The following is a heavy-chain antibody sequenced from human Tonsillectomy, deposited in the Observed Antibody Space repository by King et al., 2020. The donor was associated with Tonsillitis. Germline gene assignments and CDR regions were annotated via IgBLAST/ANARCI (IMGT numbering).Heavy chain of an antibody. CDR1: GFTFRSYW. Sequence: DVQLVESGGDLVQPGGSLRLSCAASGFTFRSYWMHWVRQAPGKGLVWVSRISIDGTSTGYADSVKGRFSISRDNAKNTLYLQINSLRVEAAAVYFCVPLTGYGVAFDIWGQGTLVTVSS. D-gene: IGHD7-27*01. CDR2: ISIDGTST. V-gene: IGHV3-74*01. CDR3: VPLTGYGVAFDI. J-gene: IGHJ3*02.